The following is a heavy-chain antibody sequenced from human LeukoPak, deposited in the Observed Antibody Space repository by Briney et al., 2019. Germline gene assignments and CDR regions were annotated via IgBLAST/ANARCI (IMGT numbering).Heavy chain of an antibody. D-gene: IGHD3-22*01. CDR1: RGSLSSYY. V-gene: IGHV4-4*07. J-gene: IGHJ5*02. CDR3: ARDHYYDSSNWFDP. CDR2: IYTSGST. Sequence: SETLSLTCIVSRGSLSSYYWSWIRQPAGRGLEWIGRIYTSGSTNYNPSLKSRVTMSADTSKNQFSLKLSSVTAADTAVYYCARDHYYDSSNWFDPWGQGTLVTVSS.